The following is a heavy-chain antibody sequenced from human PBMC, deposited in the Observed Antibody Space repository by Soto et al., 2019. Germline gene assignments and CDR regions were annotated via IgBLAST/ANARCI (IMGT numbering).Heavy chain of an antibody. Sequence: TLSLTCAVSGYSITNGYYWGWVRQPPGKGLEWVGSISHSGRTYYNSPLKSRVTISIDTSNNQFSLRLNSVTASDTAVYYCTRDFESRSLYWGQGILVTVSS. CDR3: TRDFESRSLY. V-gene: IGHV4-38-2*02. CDR2: ISHSGRT. D-gene: IGHD3-9*01. CDR1: GYSITNGYY. J-gene: IGHJ4*02.